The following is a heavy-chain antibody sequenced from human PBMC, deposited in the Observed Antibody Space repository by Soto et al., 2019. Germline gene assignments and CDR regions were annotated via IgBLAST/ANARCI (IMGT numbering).Heavy chain of an antibody. V-gene: IGHV1-3*01. CDR1: GYTFTSYA. Sequence: ASVKVSCKASGYTFTSYAMHWVRQAPGQRLEWMGWINAGNGNTKYSQKFQGRVTITRDTSASTAYMELSSLRSEDTAVYYCAGPLVEDGYSHYYYGMDVWGQGTTVTVSS. CDR3: AGPLVEDGYSHYYYGMDV. J-gene: IGHJ6*02. CDR2: INAGNGNT. D-gene: IGHD5-18*01.